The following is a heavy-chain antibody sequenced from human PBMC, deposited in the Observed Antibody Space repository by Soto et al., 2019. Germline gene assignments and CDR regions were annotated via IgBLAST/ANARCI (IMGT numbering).Heavy chain of an antibody. CDR2: TYYRSKWYN. CDR1: WDSISSNSVA. V-gene: IGHV6-1*01. CDR3: AREFAYSESSDSYFDY. Sequence: SQTLSLTCAISWDSISSNSVAWYWISQSPWRGLEWLGRTYYRSKWYNDYAASVRSRISINPDTSGNQFCLQVTSVAPEDTAVYCCAREFAYSESSDSYFDYWGQGALVTVSS. J-gene: IGHJ4*02. D-gene: IGHD3-22*01.